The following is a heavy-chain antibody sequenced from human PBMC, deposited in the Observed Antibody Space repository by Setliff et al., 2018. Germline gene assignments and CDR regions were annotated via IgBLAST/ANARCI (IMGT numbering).Heavy chain of an antibody. CDR1: DFSVGSVYY. CDR2: VYYSGTT. CDR3: ARGGVTAVWDLTD. J-gene: IGHJ4*02. V-gene: IGHV4-38-2*02. D-gene: IGHD2-21*02. Sequence: PSETLSLTCTVSDFSVGSVYYWGWIRQSPGKGLEWIASVYYSGTTYYNPSLESRVTISVDTSKNQFSLKLSSVTAADTAVYYCARGGVTAVWDLTDWGQGTLVTVSS.